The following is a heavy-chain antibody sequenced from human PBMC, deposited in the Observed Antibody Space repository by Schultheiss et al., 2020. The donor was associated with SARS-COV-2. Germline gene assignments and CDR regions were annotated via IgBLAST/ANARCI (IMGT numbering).Heavy chain of an antibody. CDR1: GASITFSS. Sequence: SETLSLTCTISGASITFSSWSWIRQPPGRGLEWIGYIHNGGNTKYNPPLKSRVTISLDTPKNQFSLELASVTAADTAIYYCARDFSGSDFDSWGQGTLVTVSS. J-gene: IGHJ4*02. D-gene: IGHD1-26*01. V-gene: IGHV4-59*01. CDR3: ARDFSGSDFDS. CDR2: IHNGGNT.